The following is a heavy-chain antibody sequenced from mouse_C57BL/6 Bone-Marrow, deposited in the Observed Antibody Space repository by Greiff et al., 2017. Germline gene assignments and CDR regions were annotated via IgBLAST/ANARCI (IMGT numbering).Heavy chain of an antibody. V-gene: IGHV1-7*01. CDR2: INPSSGYT. CDR3: AFNWEGDY. Sequence: VQLQQSGAELAKPGASVKLSCKASGYTFTSYWMHWVKQRPGQGLEWIGYINPSSGYTKYNQKFKDKATLTADKSSRTAYMQLSSLTYEDSAVYYCAFNWEGDYWGQGTTLTVSS. J-gene: IGHJ2*01. CDR1: GYTFTSYW. D-gene: IGHD4-1*01.